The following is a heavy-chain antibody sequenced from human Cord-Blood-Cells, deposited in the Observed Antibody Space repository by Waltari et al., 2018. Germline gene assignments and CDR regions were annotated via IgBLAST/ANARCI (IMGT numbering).Heavy chain of an antibody. J-gene: IGHJ6*02. D-gene: IGHD2-15*01. CDR1: GFTCSSYE. Sequence: EVQLGESGGGLVQPGGSLRLSCAASGFTCSSYEMNWVRQAPGKGLEWVSYISSSGSTLYYADSVKVRLTISRDNAKNSLCLQMNSLRAEDTAVYYCALTPGDYYGMDVWGQGTTVTVSS. CDR3: ALTPGDYYGMDV. CDR2: ISSSGSTL. V-gene: IGHV3-48*03.